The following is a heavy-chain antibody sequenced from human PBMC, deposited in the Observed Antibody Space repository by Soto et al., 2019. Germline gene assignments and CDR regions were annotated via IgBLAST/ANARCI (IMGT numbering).Heavy chain of an antibody. D-gene: IGHD2-2*01. CDR1: GGSISSYY. V-gene: IGHV4-59*08. CDR3: ARFQRVEPAPTYDYYYIDV. Sequence: SETLSLTCTVSGGSISSYYWSWIRQPPGKGLEWIGYIYYSGSTNYNPSLKSRVTVSVDTSKNQVSLKLSSVTAADTAVYYCARFQRVEPAPTYDYYYIDVWGKGTTVTVSS. J-gene: IGHJ6*03. CDR2: IYYSGST.